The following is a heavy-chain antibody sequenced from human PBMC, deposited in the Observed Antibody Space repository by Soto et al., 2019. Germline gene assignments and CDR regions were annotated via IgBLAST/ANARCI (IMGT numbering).Heavy chain of an antibody. D-gene: IGHD6-13*01. Sequence: QVQLQESGPGLVKPSETLSHTCTVSGGSVSSGSYYWSWIRQPPGKGLECVGYIYYSGSTNYNPSLTLRVTISVDTSKNQFCLKLSSVTAADTAVYYCARVTRSWGLLSYFDYWGQGTLVPVSS. CDR3: ARVTRSWGLLSYFDY. J-gene: IGHJ4*02. CDR1: GGSVSSGSYY. CDR2: IYYSGST. V-gene: IGHV4-61*01.